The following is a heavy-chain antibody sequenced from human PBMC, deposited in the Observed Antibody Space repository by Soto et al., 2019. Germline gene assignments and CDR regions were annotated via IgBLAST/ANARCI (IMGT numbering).Heavy chain of an antibody. Sequence: QVQLQESGPGLVKPAETLSLTCTVSGGSISSYYWSWIRQPPGKGLEWIGYIYYSGSTNYNPSLRSRVTTSVDTSKTQFSLKLSSVTAADTAVYYCARARPSSGLDYWGQGTRVTVSS. CDR3: ARARPSSGLDY. J-gene: IGHJ4*02. CDR2: IYYSGST. D-gene: IGHD6-19*01. V-gene: IGHV4-59*01. CDR1: GGSISSYY.